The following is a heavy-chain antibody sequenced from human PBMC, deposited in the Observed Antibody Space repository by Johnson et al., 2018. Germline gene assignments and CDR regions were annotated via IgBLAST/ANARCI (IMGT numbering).Heavy chain of an antibody. CDR2: IYPGDSDT. Sequence: VQLVQSGAEVKKPGESLKISCKGSGYSFTSYWIGWVRQMPGKGLEWMGIIYPGDSDTRYSPSFQGQVTISADKSISTAYLQWSSLKASATAMYYCAKDRYYYDSGGYLVLDAFDSWGQGTMVTVAS. CDR3: AKDRYYYDSGGYLVLDAFDS. D-gene: IGHD3-22*01. CDR1: GYSFTSYW. V-gene: IGHV5-51*01. J-gene: IGHJ3*02.